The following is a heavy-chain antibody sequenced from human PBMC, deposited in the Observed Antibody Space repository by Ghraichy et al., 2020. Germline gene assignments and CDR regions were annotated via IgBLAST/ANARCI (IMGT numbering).Heavy chain of an antibody. CDR1: GGSFSGYY. V-gene: IGHV4-34*01. D-gene: IGHD3-10*01. CDR3: ARRGSYYYYGMDV. CDR2: INHSGST. J-gene: IGHJ6*02. Sequence: SETLSLTCAVYGGSFSGYYWSWIRQPPGKGLEWIGEINHSGSTNYNPSLKSRVTISVDTSKNQFSLKLSSVTAADTAVYYCARRGSYYYYGMDVLGQGTTVTVSS.